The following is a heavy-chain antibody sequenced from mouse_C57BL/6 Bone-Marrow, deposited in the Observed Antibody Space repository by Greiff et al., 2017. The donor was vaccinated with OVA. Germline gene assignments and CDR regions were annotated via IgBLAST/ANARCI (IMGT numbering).Heavy chain of an antibody. CDR2: IWSGGST. J-gene: IGHJ3*01. V-gene: IGHV2-2*01. D-gene: IGHD1-1*01. CDR3: ARYYYGSSYGFAY. CDR1: GFSLTSYG. Sequence: VKLMESGPGLVQPSQSLSITCTVSGFSLTSYGVHWVRQSPGKGLEWLGVIWSGGSTDYNAAFISRLSISKDNSKSQVFFKMNSLQADDTAIYYCARYYYGSSYGFAYWGQGTLVTVSA.